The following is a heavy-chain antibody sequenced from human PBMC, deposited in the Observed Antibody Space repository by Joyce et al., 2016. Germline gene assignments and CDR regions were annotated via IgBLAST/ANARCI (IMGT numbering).Heavy chain of an antibody. D-gene: IGHD5-18*01. CDR2: IGSRTTYI. Sequence: EVQLVESGGGLVKPGGSLRLSCAASGFPFSGYSMNWVRPAPGKGLEWVSSIGSRTTYIWSADSVMGRFTISRDNAKNSLYLQMNTLRAEDTAIYYCARSLYTENSADAFDIWGQGTMVTVSS. CDR1: GFPFSGYS. CDR3: ARSLYTENSADAFDI. J-gene: IGHJ3*02. V-gene: IGHV3-21*01.